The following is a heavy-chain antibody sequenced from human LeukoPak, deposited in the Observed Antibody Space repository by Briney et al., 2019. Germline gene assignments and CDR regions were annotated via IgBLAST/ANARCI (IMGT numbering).Heavy chain of an antibody. CDR3: ARLMRGEMATIGLYYYYYGMDV. J-gene: IGHJ6*02. CDR2: IYPGDSDT. V-gene: IGHV5-51*01. Sequence: GESLKISCKGSGYSSTSYWIGWVRQMPGKGLEWMGIIYPGDSDTRYSPSFQGQVTISADKSISTAYLQWSSLKASDTAMYYCARLMRGEMATIGLYYYYYGMDVWGQGTTVTVSS. D-gene: IGHD5-24*01. CDR1: GYSSTSYW.